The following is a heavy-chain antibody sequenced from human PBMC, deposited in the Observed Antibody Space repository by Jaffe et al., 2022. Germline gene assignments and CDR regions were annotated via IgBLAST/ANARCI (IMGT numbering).Heavy chain of an antibody. CDR3: TSLGDWGSPLDY. V-gene: IGHV4-38-2*01. D-gene: IGHD7-27*01. CDR2: VYHSGTT. Sequence: QVQLQESGPGLVKPSETLSLTCGVSGYSISIGYYWGWIRQPPGKGLEWIGSVYHSGTTYHNPSLKSRVTISVDTSKNQFSLKLTSVTAADTAVYYCTSLGDWGSPLDYWGQGTLVTVSS. J-gene: IGHJ4*02. CDR1: GYSISIGYY.